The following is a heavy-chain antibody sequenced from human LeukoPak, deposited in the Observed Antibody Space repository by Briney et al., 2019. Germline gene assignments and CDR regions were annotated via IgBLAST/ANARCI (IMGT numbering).Heavy chain of an antibody. CDR2: IYTSGST. CDR3: ARITYYDFWSGYYTFDY. V-gene: IGHV4-61*02. Sequence: SETLSLTCTVSGGSLSSGSYYWSWIRQPAGKGLEWIGRIYTSGSTNYNPSLKSRVTISVDTSKNQFSLKLSSVTAADTAVYYCARITYYDFWSGYYTFDYWGQGTLVTVSS. CDR1: GGSLSSGSYY. D-gene: IGHD3-3*01. J-gene: IGHJ4*02.